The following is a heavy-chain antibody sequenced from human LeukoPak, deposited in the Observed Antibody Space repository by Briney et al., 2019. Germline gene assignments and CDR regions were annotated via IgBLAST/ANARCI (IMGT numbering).Heavy chain of an antibody. CDR2: IYYSGST. D-gene: IGHD5-18*01. Sequence: SETLSLTCTVSGGSISNYYWSWIRQPPGKGLEWIGYIYYSGSTNYNPSLKSRVTISVDTSKNQFSLKLSSVTAADTAVYYCARLPYSYGSGAGYLDLWGRGTLVTVSS. CDR3: ARLPYSYGSGAGYLDL. V-gene: IGHV4-59*01. CDR1: GGSISNYY. J-gene: IGHJ2*01.